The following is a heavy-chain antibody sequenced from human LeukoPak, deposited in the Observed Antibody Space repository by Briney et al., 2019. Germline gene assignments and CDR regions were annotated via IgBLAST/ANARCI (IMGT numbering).Heavy chain of an antibody. D-gene: IGHD1-26*01. CDR2: MHYRGNT. Sequence: PSETLSLTCTVSGGSISSHYWSWIRESPGKGLEWIGLMHYRGNTNSNPSLRSRVTISMDTSKNQFSLKMSSVTAADTAVYYCARDSPFEWDVFGDSFDIWGQGTVVTVSS. V-gene: IGHV4-59*11. CDR1: GGSISSHY. CDR3: ARDSPFEWDVFGDSFDI. J-gene: IGHJ3*02.